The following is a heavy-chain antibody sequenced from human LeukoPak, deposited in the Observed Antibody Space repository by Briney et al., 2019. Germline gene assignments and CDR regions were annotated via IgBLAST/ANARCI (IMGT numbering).Heavy chain of an antibody. D-gene: IGHD1-26*01. CDR1: GGSFIGYY. V-gene: IGHV4-34*01. Sequence: SETLSLTCAVYGGSFIGYYWSWIRQPPGKGLEWIGEINHSGSTNYNPSLKSRVTISVDTSKNQFSLKLSSVTAADTAVYYCARDSLGAGTVGATSGYWGQGTLVTVSS. CDR3: ARDSLGAGTVGATSGY. J-gene: IGHJ4*02. CDR2: INHSGST.